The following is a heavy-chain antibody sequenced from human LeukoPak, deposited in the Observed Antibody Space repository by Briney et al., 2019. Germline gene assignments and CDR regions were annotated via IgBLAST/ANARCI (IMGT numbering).Heavy chain of an antibody. Sequence: SETLSLTCTVSGGSISSYYWSWIRQPPGKGLEWIGYIYYSGSTNCNPSLKSRVTISVDTSKNQFSLKLSSVTAADTAVYYCASGPYCSGGSCYPYYFDYWGQGTLVTVSS. CDR3: ASGPYCSGGSCYPYYFDY. CDR1: GGSISSYY. V-gene: IGHV4-59*01. J-gene: IGHJ4*02. D-gene: IGHD2-15*01. CDR2: IYYSGST.